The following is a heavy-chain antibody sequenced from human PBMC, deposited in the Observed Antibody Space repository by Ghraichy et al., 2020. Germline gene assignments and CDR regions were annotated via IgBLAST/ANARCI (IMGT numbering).Heavy chain of an antibody. J-gene: IGHJ4*02. CDR3: ARTEYYYDSSCYLCQEFDY. Sequence: SETLSLTCTVSGGSISSNSYYWSRIRQPPGKGLEWNRSIYYSASTNYNPTLKSRITISVDTSKIQFSLKLSSVTDADTAVYYCARTEYYYDSSCYLCQEFDYWGQGTPVTVSS. D-gene: IGHD3-22*01. CDR1: GGSISSNSYY. V-gene: IGHV4-39*01. CDR2: IYYSAST.